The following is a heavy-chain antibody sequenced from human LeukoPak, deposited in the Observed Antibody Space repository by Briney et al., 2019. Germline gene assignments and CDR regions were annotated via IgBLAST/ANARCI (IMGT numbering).Heavy chain of an antibody. Sequence: YPGGSLRLSCAASGFTFSNYGMQWVRQPPGKGLEWVAVISHNGDATFYADSVKGRFTISRDNSKSTLDLQMNSLRAEDTAVYYCAKEPNSYSSGWYFQHWGQGTLVTVSS. CDR1: GFTFSNYG. J-gene: IGHJ1*01. CDR3: AKEPNSYSSGWYFQH. CDR2: ISHNGDAT. D-gene: IGHD6-25*01. V-gene: IGHV3-30*18.